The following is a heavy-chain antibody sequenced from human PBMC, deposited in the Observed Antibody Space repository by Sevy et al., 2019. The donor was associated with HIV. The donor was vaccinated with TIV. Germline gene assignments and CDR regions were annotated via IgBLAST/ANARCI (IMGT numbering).Heavy chain of an antibody. D-gene: IGHD1-1*01. CDR3: ARDLPGTTFGDLDY. CDR1: GYTLTNYV. Sequence: ASVKVSCKASGYTLTNYVMHWVRQAPGQRLEWMGWIDAGNGNTKYSQKFQDRVTISRDTSASTVYMELSSLRSEDTAVYYCARDLPGTTFGDLDYWGQRTLVTVSS. V-gene: IGHV1-3*01. CDR2: IDAGNGNT. J-gene: IGHJ4*02.